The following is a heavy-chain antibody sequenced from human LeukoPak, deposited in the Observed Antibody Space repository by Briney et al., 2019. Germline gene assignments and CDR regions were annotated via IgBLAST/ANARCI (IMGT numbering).Heavy chain of an antibody. J-gene: IGHJ4*02. CDR3: ARGAMGAGIDY. CDR2: IYYSGST. V-gene: IGHV4-31*03. Sequence: PSQTLSLTCTVSGGSISSGGYYWSWIRQHPGKGPEWIGYIYYSGSTYYNPSLKSRVTISVDTSKNQFSLKLSSVTAADTAVYYCARGAMGAGIDYWGQGTLVTVSS. D-gene: IGHD1-26*01. CDR1: GGSISSGGYY.